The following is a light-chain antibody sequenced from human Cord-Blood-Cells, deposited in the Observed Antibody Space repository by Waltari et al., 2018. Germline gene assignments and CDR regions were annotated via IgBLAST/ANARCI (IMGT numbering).Light chain of an antibody. J-gene: IGKJ2*01. CDR3: QQSYSTPYT. CDR2: AAS. V-gene: IGKV1-39*01. Sequence: DIQMTHSPSSLSASVGDRVTITCRACQSISSYLNWYQQKPGKVPKLLSYAASSLQSGVPARFSSSGSGTDFTPTISSLQPEDFATYYCQQSYSTPYTFGQGTKLEIK. CDR1: QSISSY.